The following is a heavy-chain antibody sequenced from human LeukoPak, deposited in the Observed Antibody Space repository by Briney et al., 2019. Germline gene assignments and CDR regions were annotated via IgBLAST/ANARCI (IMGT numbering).Heavy chain of an antibody. CDR2: IYYSGST. J-gene: IGHJ5*02. D-gene: IGHD6-19*01. Sequence: SEPLSSTATAPGAPISGGSSYWGGFRHPPGKGLAWMGSIYYSGSTYYNPSLKSRVTISVDTSKNQFSLKLSSVTAADTAVYYCASAEQWLSNWFDPWGQGTLVTVSS. CDR1: GAPISGGSSY. CDR3: ASAEQWLSNWFDP. V-gene: IGHV4-39*01.